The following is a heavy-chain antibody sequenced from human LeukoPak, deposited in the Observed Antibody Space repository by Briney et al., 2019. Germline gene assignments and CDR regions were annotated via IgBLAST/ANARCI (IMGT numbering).Heavy chain of an antibody. V-gene: IGHV3-48*03. CDR3: ASLGGTITMVRGVIPVDV. D-gene: IGHD3-10*01. CDR1: GFTFSSYE. CDR2: ISSSGSTI. Sequence: GGSLRPSCAASGFTFSSYEMNWVRQAPGKGLEWVSYISSSGSTIYYADSVKGRFTISRDNAKNSLYLQMNSLRAEDTAVYYCASLGGTITMVRGVIPVDVWGKGTTVTISS. J-gene: IGHJ6*04.